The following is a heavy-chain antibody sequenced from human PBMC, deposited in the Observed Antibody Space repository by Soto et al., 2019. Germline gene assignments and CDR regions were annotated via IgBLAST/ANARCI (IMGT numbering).Heavy chain of an antibody. V-gene: IGHV3-23*01. D-gene: IGHD6-6*01. CDR1: GFTFSSYA. J-gene: IGHJ4*02. CDR3: AKDRVAARPYYFEY. Sequence: LRRSCTASGFTFSSYAMSWVRQAPWKGLEWVSAISGSGGSTYYADSVKGRFTISRDNSKNTLYLQMNSLRAEDTAVYYCAKDRVAARPYYFEYWGEGTLVTVSS. CDR2: ISGSGGST.